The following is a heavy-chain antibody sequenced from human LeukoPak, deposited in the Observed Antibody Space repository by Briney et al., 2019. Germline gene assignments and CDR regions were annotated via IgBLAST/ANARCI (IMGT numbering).Heavy chain of an antibody. CDR1: GFTFSSYW. V-gene: IGHV3-7*01. Sequence: GGSLRLSCAASGFTFSSYWMSWVRQAPGKGLEWVANIKQDGSEKYYVDSVKARFAISRDNAKNSLYLQMNSLRAEDTAVYYCARHQSSYYDSSGYHAGDYWGQGTLVTVSS. CDR3: ARHQSSYYDSSGYHAGDY. CDR2: IKQDGSEK. D-gene: IGHD3-22*01. J-gene: IGHJ4*02.